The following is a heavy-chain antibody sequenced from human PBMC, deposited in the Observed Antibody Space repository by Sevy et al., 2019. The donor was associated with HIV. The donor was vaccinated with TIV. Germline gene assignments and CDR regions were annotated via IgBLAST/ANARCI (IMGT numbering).Heavy chain of an antibody. V-gene: IGHV1-18*01. Sequence: ASVNVSCKVSGYTFTTYRIFWVREAPGQGPESMGWISPHNGDTDYAQKFQGRVTLITDKSTSTAYMELRGLRSDDTAVYFCARAYCSGGRCYSLAYWGQGTLVTVSS. CDR2: ISPHNGDT. CDR3: ARAYCSGGRCYSLAY. J-gene: IGHJ4*02. CDR1: GYTFTTYR. D-gene: IGHD2-15*01.